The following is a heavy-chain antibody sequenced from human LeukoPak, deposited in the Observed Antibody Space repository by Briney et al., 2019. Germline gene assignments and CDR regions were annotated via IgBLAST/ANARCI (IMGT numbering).Heavy chain of an antibody. CDR1: GGSISSSSYY. Sequence: SETLSLTCTVSGGSISSSSYYWGWIRQPPGKGLEWMGSIHYSGSTYYNPSLKSRVTISVDMSKNQFSLKLSSVTAADTAVYYCARSYCSSSCYAVGAFDIWGQGTVVTVSS. CDR2: IHYSGST. CDR3: ARSYCSSSCYAVGAFDI. J-gene: IGHJ3*02. D-gene: IGHD2-2*01. V-gene: IGHV4-39*01.